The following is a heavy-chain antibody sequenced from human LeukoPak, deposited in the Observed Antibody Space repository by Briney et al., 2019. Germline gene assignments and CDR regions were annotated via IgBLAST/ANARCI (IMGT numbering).Heavy chain of an antibody. CDR2: IDNDGSDT. Sequence: PGGSLRLSCAASGFTFRTYWMHWVRQAPGKGLVWVSRIDNDGSDTIYADSVKGRFTVSRDNAKNTVYLQMNSLRVGDTAVYYCARGGFSYGFDIWGQGTVVTVSS. J-gene: IGHJ3*02. CDR3: ARGGFSYGFDI. V-gene: IGHV3-74*01. CDR1: GFTFRTYW. D-gene: IGHD3-22*01.